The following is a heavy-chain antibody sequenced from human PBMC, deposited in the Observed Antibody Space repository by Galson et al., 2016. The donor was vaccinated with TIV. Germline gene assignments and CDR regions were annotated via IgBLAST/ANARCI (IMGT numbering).Heavy chain of an antibody. CDR2: ITYTSATI. Sequence: SLRLSCAASGFTFSSWHMDWVRQAPGEGLEWISFITYTSATIYYADSVKGRFTVSRDNAKNSLYLQMNSLRADDTAVYYCARPGNYDGDRRGAFDRWCQGTMVTVSP. CDR3: ARPGNYDGDRRGAFDR. V-gene: IGHV3-48*04. D-gene: IGHD4-23*01. CDR1: GFTFSSWH. J-gene: IGHJ3*01.